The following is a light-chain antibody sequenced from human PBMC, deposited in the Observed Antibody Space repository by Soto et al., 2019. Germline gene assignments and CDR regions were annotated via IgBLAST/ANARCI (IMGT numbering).Light chain of an antibody. CDR3: SSHTASTTLS. J-gene: IGLJ1*01. CDR1: SSDVGGYNH. V-gene: IGLV2-14*01. Sequence: QSALPQPASVSGTPVPSITISCTGSSSDVGGYNHVFWYQHHPGKAPKRIIYEVTKRPSGASNRFSGSKSGDTASLNISGLQAEDEADYYGSSHTASTTLSFGTGTKLTVL. CDR2: EVT.